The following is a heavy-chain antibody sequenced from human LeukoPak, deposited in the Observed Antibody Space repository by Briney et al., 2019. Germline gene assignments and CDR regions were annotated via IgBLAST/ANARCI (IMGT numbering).Heavy chain of an antibody. J-gene: IGHJ5*02. V-gene: IGHV1-58*02. CDR1: GFTFTSSA. D-gene: IGHD3-10*01. CDR2: IVVGSGNT. Sequence: ASVKVSCKASGFTFTSSAMQWVRQARGQRLEWIGWIVVGSGNTNYAQKFQERVTITRDMSTSTAYMELSSLRSEDTAVYYCAAYGSGSYFNIPWGQGTLVTVSS. CDR3: AAYGSGSYFNIP.